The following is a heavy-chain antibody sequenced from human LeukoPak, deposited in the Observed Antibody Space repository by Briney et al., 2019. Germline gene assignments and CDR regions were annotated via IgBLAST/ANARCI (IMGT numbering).Heavy chain of an antibody. CDR1: GYTFTGYY. J-gene: IGHJ4*02. D-gene: IGHD6-13*01. CDR2: INPHSGGT. Sequence: ASVKVSCKASGYTFTGYYIHWVRQAPGQGLEWMGWINPHSGGTNYAQKFQGGVTMTRDTSITTAYMELSRLRSDDTAMYYCAREWRYSSPRGGDYWGQGTLVTVSS. CDR3: AREWRYSSPRGGDY. V-gene: IGHV1-2*02.